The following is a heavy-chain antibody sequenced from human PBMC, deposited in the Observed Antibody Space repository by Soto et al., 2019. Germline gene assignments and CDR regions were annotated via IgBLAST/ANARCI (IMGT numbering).Heavy chain of an antibody. CDR1: GFNFRNYA. D-gene: IGHD2-2*01. CDR2: ISSNGESTYHTGAT. J-gene: IGHJ3*02. Sequence: EEQLLESGGGSVQPGGSLRLSCTASGFNFRNYAMSWVRQAPGKGLEWVSIISSNGESTYHTGATYYGGSVRGRFTISRDNSKNTMSLQMNSLRAEDTAVYFCTKALYCSSTSCYSGGDTFHIWGQGTMVTVS. CDR3: TKALYCSSTSCYSGGDTFHI. V-gene: IGHV3-23*01.